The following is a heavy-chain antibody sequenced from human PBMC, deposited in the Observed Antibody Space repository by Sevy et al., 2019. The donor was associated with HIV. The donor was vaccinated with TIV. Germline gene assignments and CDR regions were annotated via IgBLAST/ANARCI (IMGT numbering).Heavy chain of an antibody. D-gene: IGHD2-15*01. Sequence: ASVKVSCKASGYTFTSYDINWVRQATGQGLEWMGWMNPNSGNTGYAQKFQGRVTMTRNTSISTAYMELSSLRSEDTAVYYCARFGFFPEGYCSGGSCQDSYGMDVWGQGTTVTVSS. CDR3: ARFGFFPEGYCSGGSCQDSYGMDV. V-gene: IGHV1-8*01. CDR1: GYTFTSYD. CDR2: MNPNSGNT. J-gene: IGHJ6*02.